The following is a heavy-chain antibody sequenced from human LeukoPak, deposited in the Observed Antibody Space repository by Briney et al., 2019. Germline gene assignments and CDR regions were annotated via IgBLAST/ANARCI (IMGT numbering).Heavy chain of an antibody. V-gene: IGHV3-48*03. CDR2: ISSSGSTI. J-gene: IGHJ4*02. CDR1: GFTFSSYE. Sequence: PGGSLRLSCAASGFTFSSYEMNWVRQAPGKGLEWVSYISSSGSTIYYADSVKGRFTISRDNAKNSLYLQMNSLRAEDTAVYYCARDVLYYYDSSGYQRGGYFDYWGQGTLVTVSS. D-gene: IGHD3-22*01. CDR3: ARDVLYYYDSSGYQRGGYFDY.